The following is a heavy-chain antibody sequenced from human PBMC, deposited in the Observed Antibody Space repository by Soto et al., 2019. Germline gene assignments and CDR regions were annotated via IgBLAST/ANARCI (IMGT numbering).Heavy chain of an antibody. CDR3: ARAYSGRLPRRADYYYAMDV. CDR1: AFTLSAYD. CDR2: LGAADDP. D-gene: IGHD2-15*01. J-gene: IGHJ6*02. Sequence: VGSLRLSCAASAFTLSAYDMHWVRQPNGKGLEWVSALGAADDPYYLGSVKGRFTISRENAKNSLYLQMNNLRAGDTAVYYCARAYSGRLPRRADYYYAMDVCGQGTTVTVSS. V-gene: IGHV3-13*05.